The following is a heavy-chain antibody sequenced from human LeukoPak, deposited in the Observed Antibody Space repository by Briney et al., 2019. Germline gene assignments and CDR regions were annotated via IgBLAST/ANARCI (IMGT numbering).Heavy chain of an antibody. D-gene: IGHD2-2*01. J-gene: IGHJ4*02. CDR3: AREVISTPSYFDY. V-gene: IGHV3-53*01. CDR1: GFTVSSSF. CDR2: IHRDDET. Sequence: GGSLRLSCAASGFTVSSSFIYWVRRAPGKGLEWVSFIHRDDETYYADSVKGRFTMSRDSSKNTLYLQMNSLGADDTAVYYCAREVISTPSYFDYWGQGILVTVSS.